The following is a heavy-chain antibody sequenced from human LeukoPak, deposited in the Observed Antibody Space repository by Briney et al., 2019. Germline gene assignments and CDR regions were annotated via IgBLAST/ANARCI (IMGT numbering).Heavy chain of an antibody. D-gene: IGHD2-21*02. Sequence: ASVKVSFKASGYTFTGYYMHWVRQAPGQGLEWMGWINPNSGGTNYAQKFQGRVTMTRDTSISTAYMELSRLRSDDTAVYYCAREVVTASLGAFDIWGQGTMVTVSS. CDR3: AREVVTASLGAFDI. CDR2: INPNSGGT. V-gene: IGHV1-2*02. J-gene: IGHJ3*02. CDR1: GYTFTGYY.